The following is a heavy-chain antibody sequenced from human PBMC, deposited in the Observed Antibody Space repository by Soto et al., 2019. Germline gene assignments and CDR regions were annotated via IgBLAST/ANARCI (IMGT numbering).Heavy chain of an antibody. V-gene: IGHV4-39*01. CDR2: IYYSGTT. J-gene: IGHJ4*02. CDR1: GGSIKVGGYY. D-gene: IGHD5-12*01. CDR3: ARLAYSHYST. Sequence: GPGPAVSSETLSLTCTVSGGSIKVGGYYWGWIRQPPGKGLEWVATIYYSGTTYYNTSLKSRLIISLDTSRNQFSLDLTSLTAADTAVYYCARLAYSHYSTWGQGTLVTVSS.